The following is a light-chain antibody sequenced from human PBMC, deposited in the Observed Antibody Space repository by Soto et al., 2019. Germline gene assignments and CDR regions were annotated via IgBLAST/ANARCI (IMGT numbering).Light chain of an antibody. CDR3: GSYAGSSTFVV. CDR2: EGS. J-gene: IGLJ2*01. CDR1: SSDVGSYNL. V-gene: IGLV2-23*01. Sequence: QSALTQPASVSGSPGQSITISCTGTSSDVGSYNLVSWYQQHPGKAPKLMIYEGSKRPSGVSNRFSGSKSGNTASLTISGLQAEDEADYYGGSYAGSSTFVVFGGGTKLTVL.